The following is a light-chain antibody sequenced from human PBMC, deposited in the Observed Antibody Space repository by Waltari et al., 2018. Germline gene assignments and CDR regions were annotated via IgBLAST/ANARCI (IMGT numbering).Light chain of an antibody. Sequence: QSALTQPASVSGSPGQSITISCTGTSSDVGGYNYVSWYQQHPGKAPKRMIFDVSNRPSGVSDRFSGSKSGNPASLTISGLQAEDEADYYCCSYTTSTPWVFGGGTKLTVL. CDR3: CSYTTSTPWV. CDR1: SSDVGGYNY. J-gene: IGLJ3*02. V-gene: IGLV2-14*03. CDR2: DVS.